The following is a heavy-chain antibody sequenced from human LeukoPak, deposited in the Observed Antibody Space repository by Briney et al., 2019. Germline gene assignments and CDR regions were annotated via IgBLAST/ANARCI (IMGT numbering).Heavy chain of an antibody. V-gene: IGHV1-18*01. CDR2: ISAYNGNT. CDR1: GYTFTSYG. D-gene: IGHD1-26*01. J-gene: IGHJ4*02. Sequence: ASVKVSCKASGYTFTSYGISWVRQAPGQGLEWMGWISAYNGNTNYAQKFQGRVTITRNTSISTAYMELSSLTSEDTAVYYCARVGFVDKSFDSWGQGTLVTVSS. CDR3: ARVGFVDKSFDS.